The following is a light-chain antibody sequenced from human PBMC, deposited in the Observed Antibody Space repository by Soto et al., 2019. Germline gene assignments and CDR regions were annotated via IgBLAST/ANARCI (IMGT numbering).Light chain of an antibody. CDR1: QSVTMW. V-gene: IGKV1-5*03. Sequence: DIHMTQSPSTLSASVGDRVTITCRASQSVTMWLAWYQQKPGKAPNLLIYKTSSLESGVPSRFSGSGSGTEFTLTISSLQPDDFATYYCPHWTDYSWTFGQGTKVEVK. J-gene: IGKJ1*01. CDR3: PHWTDYSWT. CDR2: KTS.